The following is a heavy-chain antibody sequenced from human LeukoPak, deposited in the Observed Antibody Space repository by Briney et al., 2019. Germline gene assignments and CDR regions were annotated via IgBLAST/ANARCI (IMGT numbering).Heavy chain of an antibody. V-gene: IGHV3-21*01. Sequence: GGSLRLSCAASGITFSSYSMNWVRQAPGKGLEWVSSISSSSSYIYYADSVKGRFTISRDNAKNSLYLQMNSLRAEDTAVYYCARPRYAVANAFDIWGQGTMVTVSS. CDR3: ARPRYAVANAFDI. D-gene: IGHD6-19*01. J-gene: IGHJ3*02. CDR2: ISSSSSYI. CDR1: GITFSSYS.